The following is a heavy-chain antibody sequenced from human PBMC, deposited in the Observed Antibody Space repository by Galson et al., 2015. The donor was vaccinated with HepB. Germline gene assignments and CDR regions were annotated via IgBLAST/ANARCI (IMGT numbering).Heavy chain of an antibody. D-gene: IGHD3-10*01. CDR2: IWYDGSNK. V-gene: IGHV3-33*01. J-gene: IGHJ6*02. Sequence: SLRLSCAASGFTFSSYGMHWVRQAPGKGPEWVAVIWYDGSNKYYADSVKGRFTISRDNSKNTLYLQMNSLRAEDTAVYYCARDVGYYGNYGMDVWGQGTTVTVSS. CDR3: ARDVGYYGNYGMDV. CDR1: GFTFSSYG.